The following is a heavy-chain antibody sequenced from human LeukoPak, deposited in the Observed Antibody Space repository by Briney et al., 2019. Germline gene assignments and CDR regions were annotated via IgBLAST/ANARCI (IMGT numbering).Heavy chain of an antibody. CDR2: IYYSGNT. V-gene: IGHV4-39*01. D-gene: IGHD1-26*01. J-gene: IGHJ4*02. Sequence: PSETLSLTCTVSGGSITSSSYYWGWIRQPPGKGLEWIGSIYYSGNTYYNPTLKIRVTISVDTSKNQFSLNVTCVVAADTAVFYCARLSRVGSYVKSWGQGTLVTVSS. CDR3: ARLSRVGSYVKS. CDR1: GGSITSSSYY.